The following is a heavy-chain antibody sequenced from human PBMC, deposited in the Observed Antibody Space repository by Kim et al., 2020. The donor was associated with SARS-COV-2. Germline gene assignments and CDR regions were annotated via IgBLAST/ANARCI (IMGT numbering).Heavy chain of an antibody. Sequence: SETLSLTCTVSGGSISSGGYYWSWIRQHPGKGLEWIGYIYYSGSTYYNPSLKSRVTISVDTSKNQFSLKLSSVTAADTAVYYCAREIPLYGSGSYFDYWGQGTLVTVSS. CDR3: AREIPLYGSGSYFDY. CDR1: GGSISSGGYY. V-gene: IGHV4-31*03. D-gene: IGHD3-10*01. CDR2: IYYSGST. J-gene: IGHJ4*02.